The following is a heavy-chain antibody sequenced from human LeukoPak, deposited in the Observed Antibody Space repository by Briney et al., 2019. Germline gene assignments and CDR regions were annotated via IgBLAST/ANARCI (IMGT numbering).Heavy chain of an antibody. D-gene: IGHD2-2*01. CDR2: INPNDGGT. V-gene: IGHV1-2*02. J-gene: IGHJ4*02. CDR3: ARANFLYCSSTTCLFDY. Sequence: ASVKVFCKASGYTFTDYYMHWVRQAPGQGFEWMGWINPNDGGTNYAQRFQGRVTMTRDTSVSTAHMEVSRLRSDDTAVYYCARANFLYCSSTTCLFDYWGQGTLVTVSS. CDR1: GYTFTDYY.